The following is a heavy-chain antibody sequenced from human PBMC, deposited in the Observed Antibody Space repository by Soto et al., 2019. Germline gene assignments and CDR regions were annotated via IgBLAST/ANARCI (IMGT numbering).Heavy chain of an antibody. D-gene: IGHD6-13*01. J-gene: IGHJ4*02. V-gene: IGHV4-34*01. Sequence: PSETLSLTCAVYGGSFSGYYWSWIRQPPGKGLEWIGEINHSGSTNYNPSHKSRVTISVDTSKNQFSLKLSSVTAADTAVYYCARIAAAGAPTYYFDYWGKGTLVTVSS. CDR1: GGSFSGYY. CDR2: INHSGST. CDR3: ARIAAAGAPTYYFDY.